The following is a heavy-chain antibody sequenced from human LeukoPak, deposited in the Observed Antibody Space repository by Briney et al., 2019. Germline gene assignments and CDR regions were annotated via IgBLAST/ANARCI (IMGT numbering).Heavy chain of an antibody. J-gene: IGHJ3*02. Sequence: GGTLRLSCAASGFTLSSYWMSWVRQAPGKGLEWVANIKEDGSEKCYADSVKGRLTISRDNAKNSLYLQMDSLRAEDTAVYYCATLVVVIGDDALDIWGQGTMVAVSS. D-gene: IGHD3-22*01. CDR1: GFTLSSYW. CDR2: IKEDGSEK. V-gene: IGHV3-7*01. CDR3: ATLVVVIGDDALDI.